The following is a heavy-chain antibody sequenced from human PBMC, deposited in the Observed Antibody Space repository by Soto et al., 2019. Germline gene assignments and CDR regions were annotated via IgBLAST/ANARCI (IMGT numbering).Heavy chain of an antibody. CDR2: ISPYSGNT. CDR3: XXXXXXXXXXXXXV. CDR1: GYIFVNYG. J-gene: IGHJ6*02. Sequence: QVQLVQSGDEVRKPGSSVKVSCKASGYIFVNYGIAWVRQAPGQGLEWMGWISPYSGNTHYASKVQGRLTMTTDTXTSTXXMXXXXXXXXXXXXXXXXXXXXXXXXXXXXVXGQGTTVTVSS. V-gene: IGHV1-18*01.